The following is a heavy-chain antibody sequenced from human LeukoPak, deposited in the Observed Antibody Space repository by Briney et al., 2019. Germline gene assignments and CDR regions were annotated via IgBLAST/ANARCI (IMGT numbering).Heavy chain of an antibody. CDR2: IKLDGSEK. CDR3: AREEFGKIYFDY. Sequence: PGGSLRLSCVASGFTFGKYWMSWVRQAPGKGLEWVANIKLDGSEKNYVDSVKGRFTISRDNTKNSLYLQMNSLRAEDTAVYYCAREEFGKIYFDYWGQGTLVTVSS. D-gene: IGHD3-10*01. J-gene: IGHJ4*02. CDR1: GFTFGKYW. V-gene: IGHV3-7*01.